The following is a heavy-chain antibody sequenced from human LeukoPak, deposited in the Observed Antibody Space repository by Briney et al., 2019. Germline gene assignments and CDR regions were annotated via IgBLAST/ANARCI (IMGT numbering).Heavy chain of an antibody. D-gene: IGHD6-13*01. CDR2: IHPGNSET. CDR3: ARRLSTIAISAANDY. J-gene: IGHJ4*02. CDR1: GYSFSSYW. Sequence: GESLKISCKGSGYSFSSYWIAWVRQMPGKGLEWMGIIHPGNSETTYNPSFKGHVTMSADKSISTAYLQWSSLEDADTAKYYCARRLSTIAISAANDYWGQGTLVTVSS. V-gene: IGHV5-51*01.